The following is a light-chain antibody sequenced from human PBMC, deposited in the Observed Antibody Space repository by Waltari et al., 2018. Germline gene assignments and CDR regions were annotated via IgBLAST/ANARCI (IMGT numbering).Light chain of an antibody. Sequence: TQSPSSLSASVGDRVTITCPASEIINTFLNWYQQKPGEAPKLLIFTASRMQGGVPSRFSGSGSGTEFSLTISSLQPDDFATYFCQQSLRIPYTFGQGTNVDI. J-gene: IGKJ2*01. CDR2: TAS. CDR1: EIINTF. CDR3: QQSLRIPYT. V-gene: IGKV1-39*01.